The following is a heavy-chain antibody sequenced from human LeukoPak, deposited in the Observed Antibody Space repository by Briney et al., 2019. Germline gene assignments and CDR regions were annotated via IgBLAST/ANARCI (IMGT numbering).Heavy chain of an antibody. CDR3: ARDVGYSSDDFT. J-gene: IGHJ5*02. CDR1: GFTVSSTY. V-gene: IGHV3-66*01. Sequence: GGSLRLSCAASGFTVSSTYMSRVRQAPGKGLQWVSVIYSGGGTYYAASVKGRFTISRDNSNNTVFLQMNNLRADDTAVYYCARDVGYSSDDFTWGQGVLVIVSS. D-gene: IGHD5-12*01. CDR2: IYSGGGT.